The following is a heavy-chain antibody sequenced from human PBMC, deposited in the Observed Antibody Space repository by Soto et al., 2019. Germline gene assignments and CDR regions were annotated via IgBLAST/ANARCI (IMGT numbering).Heavy chain of an antibody. D-gene: IGHD6-6*01. V-gene: IGHV1-2*02. CDR3: AKDLTRQLAYWLDP. J-gene: IGHJ5*02. CDR2: INAHSGGT. CDR1: GFSFAGYY. Sequence: ASVKVSCKASGFSFAGYYIHWLRQAPGQGLEWMGWINAHSGGTEYAQKFQGRVTLTRDTSIATAYLTLTSLTSDDTALYYCAKDLTRQLAYWLDPWGQGTQVTVSS.